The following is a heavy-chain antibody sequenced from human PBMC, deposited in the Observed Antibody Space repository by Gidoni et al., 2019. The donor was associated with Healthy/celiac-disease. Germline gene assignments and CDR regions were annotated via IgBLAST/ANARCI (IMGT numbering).Heavy chain of an antibody. Sequence: QVQLVQSGAEVKKPGSSVKVSCKASGGTFSSYAISWGRQAPGQGLELIGGIIPIFGTANYAQKCQGRGTITADESTSTAYMELSSMRSEDTAGYYCARGLRGGGDYWGQGTLVTVSS. CDR1: GGTFSSYA. CDR2: IIPIFGTA. V-gene: IGHV1-69*01. J-gene: IGHJ4*02. CDR3: ARGLRGGGDY. D-gene: IGHD2-15*01.